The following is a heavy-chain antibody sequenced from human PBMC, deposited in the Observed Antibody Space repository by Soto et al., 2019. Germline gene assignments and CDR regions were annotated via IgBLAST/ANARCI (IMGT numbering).Heavy chain of an antibody. J-gene: IGHJ4*02. CDR1: GFTFSSYA. CDR3: ARGETRITMVRGVILVYDY. V-gene: IGHV3-33*08. CDR2: IWYDGSNK. Sequence: GGSLRLSCAASGFTFSSYAMHWVRQAPGKGLDWVAVIWYDGSNKYYADSVKGRFTISRDNSKNTLYLQMNSLRAEDTAVYYCARGETRITMVRGVILVYDYWGQGTLVTVSS. D-gene: IGHD3-10*01.